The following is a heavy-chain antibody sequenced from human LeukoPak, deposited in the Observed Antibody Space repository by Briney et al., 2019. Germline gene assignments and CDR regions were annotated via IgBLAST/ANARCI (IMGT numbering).Heavy chain of an antibody. CDR3: ARGSQTYYDFWSGDYYGMDV. CDR1: GFTFRTYS. CDR2: ISSSSSTI. V-gene: IGHV3-48*01. D-gene: IGHD3-3*01. J-gene: IGHJ6*02. Sequence: GGSLRLSCAASGFTFRTYSINWVRQAPGKGLEWISYISSSSSTIYYADSVKGRFTISRDNAKNSLYLQMNSLRAEDTAVYYCARGSQTYYDFWSGDYYGMDVWGQGTTVTVSS.